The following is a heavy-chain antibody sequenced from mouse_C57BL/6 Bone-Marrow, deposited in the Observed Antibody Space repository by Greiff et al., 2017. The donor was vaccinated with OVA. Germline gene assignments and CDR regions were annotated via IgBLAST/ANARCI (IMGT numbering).Heavy chain of an antibody. CDR1: GFTFSDYY. Sequence: EVQLVESGGGLVQPGGSLKLSCAASGFTFSDYYMYWVRQTPEKRLEWVAYISSGGSYTYYPDSVKGRFTISRDNAKNTLYLQMSSLKSEDTAMYYCARHSSGYYAMDYWGQGTSVTVSS. CDR2: ISSGGSYT. J-gene: IGHJ4*01. CDR3: ARHSSGYYAMDY. D-gene: IGHD3-1*01. V-gene: IGHV5-6*01.